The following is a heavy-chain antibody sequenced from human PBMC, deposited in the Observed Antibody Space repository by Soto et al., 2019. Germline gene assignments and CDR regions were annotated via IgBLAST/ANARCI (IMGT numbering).Heavy chain of an antibody. CDR3: ASVGLVAAAGTEY. J-gene: IGHJ4*02. CDR2: ISSSSSYI. V-gene: IGHV3-21*01. Sequence: GGSLRLSCAASGFTFSSYSMNWVRQAPGKGLEWVSSISSSSSYIYYADSVKGRFTISRDNAKNSLYLQMNSLRAEDTAVYYCASVGLVAAAGTEYWGQGTLVTVSS. CDR1: GFTFSSYS. D-gene: IGHD6-13*01.